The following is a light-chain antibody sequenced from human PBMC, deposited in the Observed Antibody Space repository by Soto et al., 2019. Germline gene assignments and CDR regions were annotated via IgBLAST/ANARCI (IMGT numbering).Light chain of an antibody. CDR2: WAS. CDR1: QSVLYSSNNKNY. Sequence: DIVMTQSPDSLAVSLGERATINCRSSQSVLYSSNNKNYFAWYQQKPGQPPKLLIYWASTRESGVPDRFSGSGSGTDVTLTISSLQAEDGAVYYCQQYYNIPHTFGQGTKLEIK. V-gene: IGKV4-1*01. J-gene: IGKJ2*01. CDR3: QQYYNIPHT.